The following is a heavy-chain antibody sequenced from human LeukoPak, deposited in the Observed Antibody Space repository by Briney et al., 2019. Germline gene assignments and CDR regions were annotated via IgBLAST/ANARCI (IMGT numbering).Heavy chain of an antibody. D-gene: IGHD2-8*01. CDR3: AKALGYCTNDVCWVDYMDV. J-gene: IGHJ6*03. CDR2: ISGSGGST. V-gene: IGHV3-23*01. CDR1: RFTFSSYA. Sequence: GGSLRLSCAASRFTFSSYAMTWVRQAPGKGLEWVSAISGSGGSTYYADSVKGRITISRDNSKNTLYLQMNSLRAEDTAVYYCAKALGYCTNDVCWVDYMDVWGKGTTVTVSS.